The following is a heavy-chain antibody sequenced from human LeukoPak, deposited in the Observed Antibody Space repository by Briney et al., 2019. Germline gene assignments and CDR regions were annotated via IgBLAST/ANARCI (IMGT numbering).Heavy chain of an antibody. J-gene: IGHJ4*02. CDR3: ARDSGGSSGSGLYY. CDR1: GYTFTSYY. D-gene: IGHD3-22*01. V-gene: IGHV1-46*01. Sequence: GSVKVSCKASGYTFTSYYMHGVRQAPGQGLEWMGIINTRGGRRSYAQKCQGRVTMTRDTSTSTVYMGPSRLRSEDTDVYYCARDSGGSSGSGLYYWGQGTLVTVSS. CDR2: INTRGGRR.